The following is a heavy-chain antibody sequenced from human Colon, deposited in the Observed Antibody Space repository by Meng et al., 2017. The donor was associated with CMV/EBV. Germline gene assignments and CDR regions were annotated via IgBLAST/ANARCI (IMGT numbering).Heavy chain of an antibody. Sequence: GGSLRLSCAASGFTFSSYAMHWVRQAPGKGLEWVAVISYDGSNKYYADSVKGRFTISRDNSKNTLYLQMNSLRAEDTAVYYCARDRGFLEWLPFDLWGQGTLVTVSS. CDR2: ISYDGSNK. CDR1: GFTFSSYA. D-gene: IGHD3-3*01. CDR3: ARDRGFLEWLPFDL. J-gene: IGHJ4*02. V-gene: IGHV3-30*04.